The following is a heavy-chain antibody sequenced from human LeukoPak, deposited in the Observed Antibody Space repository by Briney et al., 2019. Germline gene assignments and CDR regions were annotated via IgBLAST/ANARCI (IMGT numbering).Heavy chain of an antibody. V-gene: IGHV3-9*03. Sequence: GRSLRLSCAASGFTFDDYAMHWVRQAPGKGLEWVSGISWNSGSTGYADSVKGRFTISRDNAKNSLYLQMNNLRPEDMALYYCAKSRTTTSGYYNFDSWGQGTLVPVSS. CDR1: GFTFDDYA. D-gene: IGHD3-22*01. J-gene: IGHJ4*02. CDR2: ISWNSGST. CDR3: AKSRTTTSGYYNFDS.